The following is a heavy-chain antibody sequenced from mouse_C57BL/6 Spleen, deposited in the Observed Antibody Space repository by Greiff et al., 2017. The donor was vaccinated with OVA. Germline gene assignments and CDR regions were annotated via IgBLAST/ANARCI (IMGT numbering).Heavy chain of an antibody. V-gene: IGHV10-1*01. J-gene: IGHJ3*01. Sequence: EVKLEESGGGLVQPKGSLKLSCAASGFSFNTYAMNWVRQAPGKGLEWVARIRSKSNNYATYYADSVKDRFTISRDDSESMLYLQMNNLKTEDTAMYYCVRKLFAYWGQGTLVTVSA. CDR3: VRKLFAY. CDR2: IRSKSNNYAT. CDR1: GFSFNTYA.